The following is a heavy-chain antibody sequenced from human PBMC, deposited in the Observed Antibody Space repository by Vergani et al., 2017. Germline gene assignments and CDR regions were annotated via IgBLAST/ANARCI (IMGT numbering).Heavy chain of an antibody. CDR2: FNPNSGGT. CDR1: GYTFTGYY. CDR3: ARGGITMVRGVPVDY. V-gene: IGHV1-2*02. J-gene: IGHJ4*02. Sequence: QVQLVQSGAEVKKPGASVKVSCKASGYTFTGYYMLWVRQAPGQGLVWMGWFNPNSGGTNYAQKFQGRVTMTRDTSISTAYMELSRLRSEDTAVYYCARGGITMVRGVPVDYWGQGTLVTVSS. D-gene: IGHD3-10*01.